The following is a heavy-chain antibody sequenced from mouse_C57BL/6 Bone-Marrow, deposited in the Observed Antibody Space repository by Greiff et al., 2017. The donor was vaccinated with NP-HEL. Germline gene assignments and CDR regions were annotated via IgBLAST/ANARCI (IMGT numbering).Heavy chain of an antibody. CDR1: GFSLTSYG. D-gene: IGHD1-1*01. V-gene: IGHV2-6-1*01. CDR3: ARHDPITTVPFDY. CDR2: IWSDGST. Sequence: VNVVESGPGLVAPSQSLSITCTVSGFSLTSYGVHWVRQPPGKGLEWLVVIWSDGSTTYNSALKSRLSISKDNSKSQVFLKMNSLQTEDTAMYYCARHDPITTVPFDYWGQGTTLTVSS. J-gene: IGHJ2*01.